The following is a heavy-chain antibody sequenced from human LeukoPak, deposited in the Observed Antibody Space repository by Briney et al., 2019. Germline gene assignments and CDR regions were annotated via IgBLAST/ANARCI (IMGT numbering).Heavy chain of an antibody. J-gene: IGHJ6*02. V-gene: IGHV3-74*01. D-gene: IGHD3-3*01. Sequence: GGSLRLSCAASGFTLSSYWMHWVRQAPGKGLVWVSRINSDGSSTNYADSVKGRFSTARDSAKNTLYLQMNSLRAEDTAVYYCTRTIDFWSGYYGMDVWGQGTTVTVSS. CDR1: GFTLSSYW. CDR2: INSDGSST. CDR3: TRTIDFWSGYYGMDV.